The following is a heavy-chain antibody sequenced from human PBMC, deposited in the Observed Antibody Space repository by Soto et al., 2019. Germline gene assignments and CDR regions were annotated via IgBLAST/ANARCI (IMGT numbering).Heavy chain of an antibody. D-gene: IGHD2-15*01. CDR3: ARVGPENWFDP. CDR1: GVSISSGGYY. Sequence: TLSVSCTVSGVSISSGGYYWSWIRQHPGKGLEWIGYIYYSWSTYYNPSLKSRVTISVDTSKNQFSLKLSSVTAADTAVYYCARVGPENWFDPWGQGTLVTVYS. CDR2: IYYSWST. J-gene: IGHJ5*02. V-gene: IGHV4-31*03.